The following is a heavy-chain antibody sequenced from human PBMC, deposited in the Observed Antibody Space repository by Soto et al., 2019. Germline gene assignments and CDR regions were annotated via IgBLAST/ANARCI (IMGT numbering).Heavy chain of an antibody. CDR3: ARSSSWYEGGMYNWFDP. J-gene: IGHJ5*02. Sequence: SETLSLTCAVYGGSFSGYYWSWIRQPPGKGLEWIGEINHSGSTNYNPSLKSRVTISVDTSKNQFSLKLSSVTAADTAVYYCARSSSWYEGGMYNWFDPWGQGTLVTVSS. V-gene: IGHV4-34*01. CDR2: INHSGST. D-gene: IGHD6-13*01. CDR1: GGSFSGYY.